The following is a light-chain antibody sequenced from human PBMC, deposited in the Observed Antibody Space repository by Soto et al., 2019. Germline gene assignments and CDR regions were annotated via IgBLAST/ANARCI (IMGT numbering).Light chain of an antibody. V-gene: IGKV3-15*01. CDR3: QQYNNWPPGRT. CDR2: GAS. Sequence: EIVMTQSPATLSVSPGERATLSCRASQSVSSNLAWYQQKPGQAPRRLIYGASTRATGIPARFSGSGSGTEFTLTISSLQSEDFAVYYCQQYNNWPPGRTFGQGTKVDIK. J-gene: IGKJ1*01. CDR1: QSVSSN.